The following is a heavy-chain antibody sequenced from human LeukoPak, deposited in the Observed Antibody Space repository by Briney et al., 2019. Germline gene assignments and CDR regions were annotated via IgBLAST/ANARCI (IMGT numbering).Heavy chain of an antibody. V-gene: IGHV3-53*01. D-gene: IGHD3-9*01. CDR3: ARDLTRDYDGMDV. CDR1: GFTVSSNY. Sequence: GGSLRLSCAASGFTVSSNYMSWVRQAPGKGLEWVSVIYSGGSTFYADSVKGRFTISRDNSKNTLYLQMDGLRAEDTAVYYCARDLTRDYDGMDVWGQGTTVTVSS. CDR2: IYSGGST. J-gene: IGHJ6*02.